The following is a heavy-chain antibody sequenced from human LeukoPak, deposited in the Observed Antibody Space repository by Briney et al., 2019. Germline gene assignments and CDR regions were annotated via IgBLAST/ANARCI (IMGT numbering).Heavy chain of an antibody. D-gene: IGHD5-18*01. Sequence: PVKVSCKASGYTFTSYDINWVRQAPGQGLEWMGRIIPIFGTANYAQKFQGRVTITADESTSTAYMELSSLRSEDTAVYYCARDRGYSYAKKSSEYYYMDVWGKGTTVTISS. CDR1: GYTFTSYD. V-gene: IGHV1-69*13. CDR2: IIPIFGTA. J-gene: IGHJ6*03. CDR3: ARDRGYSYAKKSSEYYYMDV.